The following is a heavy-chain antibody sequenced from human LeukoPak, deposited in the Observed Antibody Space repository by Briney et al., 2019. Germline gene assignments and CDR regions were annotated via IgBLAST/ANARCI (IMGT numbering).Heavy chain of an antibody. CDR1: GFTFSSYA. CDR2: IRGSGDIT. J-gene: IGHJ3*01. CDR3: ARDPNGDYLGAFDF. V-gene: IGHV3-23*01. Sequence: GGSLRLSCAASGFTFSSYAMIWVRQAPGKWLEWVSAIRGSGDITLYADSVKGRFTISRDNSKNTLYLQMNRLRGEDTAVYYCARDPNGDYLGAFDFRGQGTMASVSS. D-gene: IGHD4-17*01.